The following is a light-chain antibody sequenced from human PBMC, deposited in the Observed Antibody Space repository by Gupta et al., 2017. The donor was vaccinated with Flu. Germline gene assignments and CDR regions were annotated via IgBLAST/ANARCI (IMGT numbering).Light chain of an antibody. Sequence: DIQMTQSPSTLSASVGDSVTITCRASRSVSQWLAWYQQKPGRAPKLLIYKSFTLESGVPARFSGSGSGAEFTLTINSLQSDDVATYYCQQDSYDLWTFGQGTKVEIK. CDR2: KSF. CDR3: QQDSYDLWT. V-gene: IGKV1-5*03. J-gene: IGKJ1*01. CDR1: RSVSQW.